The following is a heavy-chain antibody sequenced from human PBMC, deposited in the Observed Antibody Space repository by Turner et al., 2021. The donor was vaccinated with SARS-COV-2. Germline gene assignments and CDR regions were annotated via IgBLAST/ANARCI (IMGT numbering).Heavy chain of an antibody. V-gene: IGHV3-7*03. Sequence: EVQLVETGGDLVQPGGSLRLSCAASGFTLSNYWMSWVRQAPGKGLEWVANIRQDGSEKEYVDSVKGRFTISRDNAKNSLYLQMNSLRVEDTAVYYCAGSGGWLLDLWGQGTLVTVS. J-gene: IGHJ4*02. CDR2: IRQDGSEK. CDR1: GFTLSNYW. D-gene: IGHD6-19*01. CDR3: AGSGGWLLDL.